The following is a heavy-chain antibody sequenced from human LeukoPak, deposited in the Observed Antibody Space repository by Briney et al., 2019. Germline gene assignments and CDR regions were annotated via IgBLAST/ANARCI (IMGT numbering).Heavy chain of an antibody. CDR3: ARDSRWFDP. Sequence: PSGTLSLTCSVSGGSITRSSYYWGWIRQPPGKGLEWIGSIYYTGSTNYNPSLKSRVTISEDTSKNQFSLKLSSVTAADTAVYYCARDSRWFDPWGQGTLVIVSS. CDR1: GGSITRSSYY. J-gene: IGHJ5*02. V-gene: IGHV4-39*07. CDR2: IYYTGST.